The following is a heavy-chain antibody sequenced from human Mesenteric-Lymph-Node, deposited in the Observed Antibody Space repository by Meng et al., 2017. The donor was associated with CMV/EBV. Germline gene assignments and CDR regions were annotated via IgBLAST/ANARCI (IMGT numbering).Heavy chain of an antibody. J-gene: IGHJ6*02. CDR2: IVVGSGYT. D-gene: IGHD1-26*01. Sequence: SVKVSCKASGFSFPSSAVQWVRQARGQRFEWIGGIVVGSGYTDYAQKFQDRLTITRDMSSITAYMELSSLTSEDTAVYYCAVESTYSWSHTYYGVDVWGQGTTVTVSS. CDR1: GFSFPSSA. V-gene: IGHV1-58*01. CDR3: AVESTYSWSHTYYGVDV.